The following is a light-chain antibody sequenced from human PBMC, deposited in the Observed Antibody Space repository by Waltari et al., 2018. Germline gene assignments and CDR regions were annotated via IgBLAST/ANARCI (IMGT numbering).Light chain of an antibody. CDR3: CSYAGSYTHVV. Sequence: QSALTQPRSVSGSPGQSVTISCTCTSIPVGGYDYVSWYQHHPGKAPKLMSCDVTKRPSGVPDRFSGSKSGNTASLTISGLQAEDEADYYCCSYAGSYTHVVFGGGTKLTVL. J-gene: IGLJ2*01. CDR2: DVT. V-gene: IGLV2-11*01. CDR1: SIPVGGYDY.